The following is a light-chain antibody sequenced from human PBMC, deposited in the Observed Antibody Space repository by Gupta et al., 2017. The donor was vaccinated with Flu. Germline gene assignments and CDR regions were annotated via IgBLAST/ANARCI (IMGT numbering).Light chain of an antibody. CDR2: KAS. CDR1: QNIDSW. J-gene: IGKJ1*01. CDR3: QQYSSYPWT. V-gene: IGKV1-5*03. Sequence: DIQLTQSPSTLSASLGARVTITCRASQNIDSWLAWYQQRPGKAPYLLIHKASNLQDGVPSRFSGNGSGTDFTLAITSLQPDDLATYYCQQYSSYPWTFGQGTKV.